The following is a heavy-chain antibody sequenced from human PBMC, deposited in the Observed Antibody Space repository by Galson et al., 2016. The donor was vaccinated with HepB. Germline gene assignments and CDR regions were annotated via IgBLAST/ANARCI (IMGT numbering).Heavy chain of an antibody. CDR2: INHGGSA. J-gene: IGHJ4*02. V-gene: IGHV4-34*01. D-gene: IGHD5-18*01. Sequence: ETLSLTCAVYGGSFSGYYWSWIRQPPGKGLEWIGEINHGGSANFNPSLRTRVTISVDTSKNQFSLKLSSVTAADTAVYYCAREPRGYSYGYYFDYWGQGTLVTVSS. CDR3: AREPRGYSYGYYFDY. CDR1: GGSFSGYY.